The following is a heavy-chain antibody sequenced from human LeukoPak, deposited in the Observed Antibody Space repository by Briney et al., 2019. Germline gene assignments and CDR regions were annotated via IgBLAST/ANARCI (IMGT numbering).Heavy chain of an antibody. J-gene: IGHJ4*02. Sequence: GGSLRLSCAASGFTFSSYAMSWVRQAPGKGLEWVSAISGSGGSTYYADSVKGRFTISRDNSKNTQYLQMNSLRAEDTAVYYCASLAESPGIAVAGDDYWGQGTLVTVSS. D-gene: IGHD6-19*01. V-gene: IGHV3-23*01. CDR2: ISGSGGST. CDR3: ASLAESPGIAVAGDDY. CDR1: GFTFSSYA.